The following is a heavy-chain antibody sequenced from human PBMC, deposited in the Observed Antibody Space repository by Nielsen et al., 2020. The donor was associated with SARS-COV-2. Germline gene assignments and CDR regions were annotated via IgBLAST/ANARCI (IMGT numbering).Heavy chain of an antibody. CDR1: GGSISSYY. V-gene: IGHV4-59*01. CDR2: IYYSGST. CDR3: ARSASGREVLPYYYYMDV. D-gene: IGHD2-15*01. Sequence: SETLSLTCTVSGGSISSYYWSWIRQPPGKGLEWIGYIYYSGSTNYNPSLKSRVTISVDTSKNQFSLKLSSVTAADTAVYYCARSASGREVLPYYYYMDVWGKGTTVTVSS. J-gene: IGHJ6*03.